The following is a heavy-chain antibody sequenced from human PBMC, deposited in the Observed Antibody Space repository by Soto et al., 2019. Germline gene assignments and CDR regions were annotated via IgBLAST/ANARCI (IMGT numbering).Heavy chain of an antibody. D-gene: IGHD1-26*01. CDR2: TDNRDSNR. V-gene: IGHV5-10-1*03. J-gene: IGHJ4*02. CDR3: AGTPNIVGANYYFGY. CDR1: GYSFTSYW. Sequence: EVQLVQSGAEGQKPGESLRISCKGSGYSFTSYWISEVRQMPGKGLAWMGRTDNRDSNRNYSPSFHGHVTISADKAISTAYLQWSSLKASDTAMYYCAGTPNIVGANYYFGYWGQGTLVTVSS.